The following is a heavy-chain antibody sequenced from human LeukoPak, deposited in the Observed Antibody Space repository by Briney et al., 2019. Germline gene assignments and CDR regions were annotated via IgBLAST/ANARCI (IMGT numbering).Heavy chain of an antibody. CDR1: GFTFSSYE. CDR3: AKQGNFDY. Sequence: GGSLRLSCAASGFTFSSYEMNWVRQAPGKGLEWVSQISHSGSTIFDADSVKGRFSISRDNTKNSLYLQMNSLRAEDTAVYYCAKQGNFDYWGQGTLVTVSS. J-gene: IGHJ4*02. CDR2: ISHSGSTI. D-gene: IGHD7-27*01. V-gene: IGHV3-48*03.